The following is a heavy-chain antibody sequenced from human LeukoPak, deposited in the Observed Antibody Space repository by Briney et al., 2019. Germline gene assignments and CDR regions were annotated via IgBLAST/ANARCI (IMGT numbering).Heavy chain of an antibody. D-gene: IGHD2/OR15-2a*01. CDR1: GFTLNNNY. J-gene: IGHJ4*02. CDR2: IYSGGNT. V-gene: IGHV3-66*01. Sequence: GGSLRLSCAASGFTLNNNYMNWVRQAPGKGLEWISVIYSGGNTYYADSVKGRFTISRDNSKNTLYLQMNSLRAEDTAVCYCAKKDNGNYFNFDYWGQGTLVTVSS. CDR3: AKKDNGNYFNFDY.